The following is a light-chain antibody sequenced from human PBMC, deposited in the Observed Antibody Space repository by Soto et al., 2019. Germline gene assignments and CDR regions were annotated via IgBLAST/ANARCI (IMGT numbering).Light chain of an antibody. CDR3: QQYNNWPPGT. Sequence: EIVMTQSPATLSVSPGERATLSCRASQSVRNNLAWYQLQPGQAPRLLIYDASSRATGIPDRFSGSGSGTEFTLTITSLQSEDFAVYYCQQYNNWPPGTFGGGTKVEIK. J-gene: IGKJ4*01. V-gene: IGKV3-15*01. CDR1: QSVRNN. CDR2: DAS.